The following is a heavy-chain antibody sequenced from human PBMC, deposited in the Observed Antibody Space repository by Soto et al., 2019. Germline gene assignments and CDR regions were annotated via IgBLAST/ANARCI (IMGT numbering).Heavy chain of an antibody. J-gene: IGHJ4*02. V-gene: IGHV1-3*01. Sequence: QVQLVQSGAAVKEPGASVKVSCKASGYTFTSHTIHWARQAPGQGLEWMGWIIVSHGRPRIAPQFQGRVTFTTDTSATTAYMELNSLIAEDTAVYFCAREPEDGVPGDFWGQGTLVVVSS. D-gene: IGHD2-8*01. CDR3: AREPEDGVPGDF. CDR1: GYTFTSHT. CDR2: IIVSHGRP.